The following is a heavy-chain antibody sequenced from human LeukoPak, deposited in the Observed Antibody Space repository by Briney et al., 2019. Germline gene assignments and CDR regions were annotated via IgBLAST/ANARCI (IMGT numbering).Heavy chain of an antibody. J-gene: IGHJ4*02. CDR1: GYSINSGYH. D-gene: IGHD3-22*01. V-gene: IGHV4-38-2*02. Sequence: PSETLSLTCIVSGYSINSGYHWGWIRQPPGKGLEWIGSIYHSGSTYYNPSLKSRVTISIDTSKNQFSLKLSSVTAADTAVYYCARHYLYDTSSDGTYYFDYWGQGTLVTVSS. CDR3: ARHYLYDTSSDGTYYFDY. CDR2: IYHSGST.